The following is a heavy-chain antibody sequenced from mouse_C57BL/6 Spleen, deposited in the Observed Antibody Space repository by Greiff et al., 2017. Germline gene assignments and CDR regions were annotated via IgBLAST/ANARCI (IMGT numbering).Heavy chain of an antibody. CDR1: GYTFTSYG. J-gene: IGHJ1*03. D-gene: IGHD2-1*01. Sequence: VQLQQPGAELARPGASVKLSCKASGYTFTSYGISWVKQRTGQGLEWIGEIYPSSGNTYYNEKFKGKATLTADKSYSTAYMELSSLTSEDSAVYFCARETWVRDGYFDVWGTGTTVTVSS. V-gene: IGHV1-81*01. CDR3: ARETWVRDGYFDV. CDR2: IYPSSGNT.